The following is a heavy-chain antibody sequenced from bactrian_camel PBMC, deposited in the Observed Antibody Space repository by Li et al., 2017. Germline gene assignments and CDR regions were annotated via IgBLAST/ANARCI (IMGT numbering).Heavy chain of an antibody. CDR3: TANQLWPAQCSGGKWSDAI. CDR2: IDAGGST. D-gene: IGHD1*01. V-gene: IGHV3S53*01. Sequence: QVQLVESGGGSVQAGGSLRLSCAVSGNTYSAYCLGWLRQASGKERAEVATIDAGGSTTYADSVKGRFTVSRVGAQNIIALQMNSLKLEDTAMYYCTANQLWPAQCSGGKWSDAIWGQGTQVTVS. CDR1: GNTYSAYC. J-gene: IGHJ4*01.